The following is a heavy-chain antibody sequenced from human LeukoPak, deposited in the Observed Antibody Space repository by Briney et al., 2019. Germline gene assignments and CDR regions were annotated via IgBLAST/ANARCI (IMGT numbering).Heavy chain of an antibody. CDR1: GGSISSSSYY. Sequence: PSETLSLTCTVSGGSISSSSYYWSWIRQPAGKGLEWIGRIYTSGSTNYNPSLKSRVTMSVDTSKNQFSLKLSSVTAADTAVYYCARIAAAYYYYMDVWGKGSTVTISS. V-gene: IGHV4-61*02. D-gene: IGHD6-13*01. J-gene: IGHJ6*03. CDR3: ARIAAAYYYYMDV. CDR2: IYTSGST.